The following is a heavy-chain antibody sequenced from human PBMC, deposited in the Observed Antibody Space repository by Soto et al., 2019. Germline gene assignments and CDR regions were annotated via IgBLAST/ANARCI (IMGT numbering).Heavy chain of an antibody. V-gene: IGHV3-15*01. D-gene: IGHD6-13*01. CDR3: TTAIAAAGREAYYYYYYGMDV. Sequence: GGSLSLSCAASGFTFSNAWMSWVRQAPGKGLEWVARIKSKTDGGTTDYAAPVKGRFTISRDDSKNTLYLQMNSLKTEDTAVYYCTTAIAAAGREAYYYYYYGMDVWGQGTTVTVSS. CDR1: GFTFSNAW. J-gene: IGHJ6*02. CDR2: IKSKTDGGTT.